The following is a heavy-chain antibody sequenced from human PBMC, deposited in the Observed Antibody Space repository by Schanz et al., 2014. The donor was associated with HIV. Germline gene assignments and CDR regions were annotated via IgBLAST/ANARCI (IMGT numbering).Heavy chain of an antibody. CDR1: GYTFTNNF. J-gene: IGHJ6*02. D-gene: IGHD1-26*01. V-gene: IGHV1-8*02. CDR3: ARGPKWEGLMDV. CDR2: MNPNRGNA. Sequence: QVQLVQSGAEVKKPGASVKLSCKTSGYTFTNNFIHWVRQAPGQGLEWMGWMNPNRGNAGFAQTFQGRVTLTRTTSISTAYMELRGLTSEDTAVYYCARGPKWEGLMDVWGQGTTVIVSS.